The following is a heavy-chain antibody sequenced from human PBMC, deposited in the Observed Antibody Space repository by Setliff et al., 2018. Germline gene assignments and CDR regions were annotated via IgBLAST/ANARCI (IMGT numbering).Heavy chain of an antibody. CDR1: GYAFINFY. V-gene: IGHV1-46*01. CDR2: IHPGGGSS. CDR3: ARGGLAAAGRKGVFEH. Sequence: ASVKVSCKTSGYAFINFYMYWVRQAPGQGLEWMGIIHPGGGSSSSVQKFQGRVTMTRDTSTSTVYMELSSLTSEDTAIYYCARGGLAAAGRKGVFEHWGQGTLVTVSS. J-gene: IGHJ4*02. D-gene: IGHD6-13*01.